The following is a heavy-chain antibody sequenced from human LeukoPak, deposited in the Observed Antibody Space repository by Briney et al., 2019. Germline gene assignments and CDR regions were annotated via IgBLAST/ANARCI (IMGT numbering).Heavy chain of an antibody. CDR1: GFTFSDNY. D-gene: IGHD1-26*01. J-gene: IGHJ3*02. V-gene: IGHV3-53*01. CDR3: ARIEWERLGRAFDI. CDR2: IYSAGAT. Sequence: PGGSLRLSCAASGFTFSDNYMTWVRQAPGKGLEWVSSIYSAGATHYAESVKGRFTISRDNSKNTLYLQMNSLRAEDMAVYYCARIEWERLGRAFDIWGQGTMVTVSS.